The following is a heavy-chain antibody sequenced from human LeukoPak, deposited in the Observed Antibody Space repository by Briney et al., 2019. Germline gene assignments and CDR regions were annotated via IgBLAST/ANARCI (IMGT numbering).Heavy chain of an antibody. Sequence: SETLSLTCTVSGGSISSSGYYRSWIRPPPRKGLEWIGEISHSGSTNYNPSLKSRVTISVDTSKNQFSLKVTSVTAADTAVYYCARVGSSGLDYWGQGTLVTVSS. CDR1: GGSISSSGYY. CDR3: ARVGSSGLDY. D-gene: IGHD6-19*01. J-gene: IGHJ4*02. V-gene: IGHV4-39*07. CDR2: ISHSGST.